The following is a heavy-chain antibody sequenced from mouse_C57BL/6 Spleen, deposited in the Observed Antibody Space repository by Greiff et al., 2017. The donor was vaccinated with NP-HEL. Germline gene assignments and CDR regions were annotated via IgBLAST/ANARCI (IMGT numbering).Heavy chain of an antibody. J-gene: IGHJ3*01. CDR2: IDPSDSYT. CDR1: GYTFTSYW. Sequence: VQLQQPGAELVMPGASVKLSCKASGYTFTSYWMHWVKQRPGQGLEWIGEIDPSDSYTNYNQKFKGKSTLTVDKSSSTAYMQLSSLTSEDSAVYYCARIVTTSAYWGQGTLVTVSA. D-gene: IGHD2-5*01. CDR3: ARIVTTSAY. V-gene: IGHV1-69*01.